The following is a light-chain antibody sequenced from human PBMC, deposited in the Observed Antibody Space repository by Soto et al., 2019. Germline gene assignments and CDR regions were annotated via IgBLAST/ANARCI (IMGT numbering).Light chain of an antibody. CDR3: ASWDDSLDVVV. CDR1: TSNIGSDT. V-gene: IGLV1-44*01. Sequence: QSVLTQPPSASGTPGQRVTISCSGSTSNIGSDTVNWYQQLPGTAPKLLIYRNTQRPSGVPDRFSGSKSGAAASLAISGLQSDDEADYYCASWDDSLDVVVFGGGTKLPVL. J-gene: IGLJ2*01. CDR2: RNT.